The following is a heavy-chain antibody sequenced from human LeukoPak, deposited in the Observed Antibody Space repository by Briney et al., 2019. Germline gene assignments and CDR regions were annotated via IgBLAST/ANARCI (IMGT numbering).Heavy chain of an antibody. D-gene: IGHD5-18*01. CDR3: ATIKRGSIFGYFDF. Sequence: SETLSLTCTLSGGSISSHYWSWIREPPGKGLEWIAYLFDSVNTKDNPSLQSPLTLSANTSKNQFSLRLSSVTAADTAVYYCATIKRGSIFGYFDFWGQGIKVTVSS. CDR1: GGSISSHY. J-gene: IGHJ4*02. V-gene: IGHV4-59*11. CDR2: LFDSVNT.